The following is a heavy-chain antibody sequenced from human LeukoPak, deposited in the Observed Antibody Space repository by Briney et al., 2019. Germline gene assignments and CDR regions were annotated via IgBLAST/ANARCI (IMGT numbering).Heavy chain of an antibody. D-gene: IGHD2/OR15-2a*01. Sequence: ASVKVSCKASGYTFTSYYIHWVRQAPGQGLEWMEIINPSGGSTSYAQKFQDRVTMTRDTSTDTVYMELSSLRSEDTALYYCARGSNPLMATTPFSDWFDPWGQGTLVTVSS. V-gene: IGHV1-46*01. CDR1: GYTFTSYY. J-gene: IGHJ5*02. CDR2: INPSGGST. CDR3: ARGSNPLMATTPFSDWFDP.